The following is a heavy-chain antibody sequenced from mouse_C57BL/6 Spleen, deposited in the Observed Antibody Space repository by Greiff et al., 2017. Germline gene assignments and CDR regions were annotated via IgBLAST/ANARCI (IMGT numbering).Heavy chain of an antibody. CDR1: GYTFTDYY. D-gene: IGHD1-1*01. V-gene: IGHV1-26*01. CDR2: INPNNGGT. CDR3: ASGVTTVVAPYYFDY. J-gene: IGHJ2*01. Sequence: VEPGASVKISCKASGYTFTDYYMNWVKQSHGKSLEWIGDINPNNGGTSYNQKFKGKATLTVDKSSSTAYMGLRSLTSEGSAVYYCASGVTTVVAPYYFDYWGQGTTLTVSS.